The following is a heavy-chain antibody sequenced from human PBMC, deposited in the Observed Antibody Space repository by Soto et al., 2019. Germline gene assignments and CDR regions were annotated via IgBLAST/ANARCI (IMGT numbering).Heavy chain of an antibody. Sequence: RIGEIYHSGSTNYNPSLKSRVTISVDTSKNQFCLKLSSVTAADKAVYYCARHLSRKSGADYWGQGTLVTV. CDR3: ARHLSRKSGADY. D-gene: IGHD3-3*01. V-gene: IGHV4-34*01. J-gene: IGHJ4*02. CDR2: IYHSGST.